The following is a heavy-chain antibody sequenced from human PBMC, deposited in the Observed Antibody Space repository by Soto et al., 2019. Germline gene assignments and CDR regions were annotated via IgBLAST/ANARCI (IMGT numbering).Heavy chain of an antibody. CDR3: TTGSTGRDY. CDR2: VKSKTDGGTT. Sequence: EVQLVESGGGLVKPGGSLRLSRAASGFTFTSALMTWVRQAPGKGLEWVGRVKSKTDGGTTDYAAPVKGRFTISRDDSEKTLYLQMNSLKTEDTAVYYCTTGSTGRDYWGQGTLVTVSS. CDR1: GFTFTSAL. J-gene: IGHJ4*02. D-gene: IGHD3-10*01. V-gene: IGHV3-15*01.